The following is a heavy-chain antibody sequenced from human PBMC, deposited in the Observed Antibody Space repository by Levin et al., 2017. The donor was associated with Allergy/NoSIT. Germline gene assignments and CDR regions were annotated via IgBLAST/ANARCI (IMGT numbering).Heavy chain of an antibody. V-gene: IGHV2-5*02. Sequence: SGPTLVKHTQTLTLTCTFSGFSLTTTGVGVGWIRQPPGKALEWLAFIHWDDDKRYSPSLKSRLTITKDTSKNQVVLTMTNMDPVDTATYYCSHRPGVISLGNSGFDVWGQGTMVSVSS. D-gene: IGHD2/OR15-2a*01. CDR1: GFSLTTTGVG. CDR2: IHWDDDK. J-gene: IGHJ3*01. CDR3: SHRPGVISLGNSGFDV.